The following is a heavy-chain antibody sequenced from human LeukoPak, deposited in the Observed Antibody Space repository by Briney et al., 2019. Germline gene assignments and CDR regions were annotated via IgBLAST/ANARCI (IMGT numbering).Heavy chain of an antibody. Sequence: ASVKASCKASGYTFTSYGISWVRQAPGQGLEWMGWISAYNGNTNYAQKLQGRVTMTTDTSTSTVHMELRSLRSDDSAVYYCARGAHQHSDSWGQGTLVSVSS. J-gene: IGHJ4*02. CDR3: ARGAHQHSDS. V-gene: IGHV1-18*01. CDR2: ISAYNGNT. D-gene: IGHD2-2*01. CDR1: GYTFTSYG.